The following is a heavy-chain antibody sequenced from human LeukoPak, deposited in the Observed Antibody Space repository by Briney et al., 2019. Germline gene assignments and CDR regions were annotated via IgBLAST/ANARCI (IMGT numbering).Heavy chain of an antibody. V-gene: IGHV1-8*01. Sequence: ASVKVSCKASGYTFTRYDINWVRQATGQGLEWMGWMNPNRDNTGYAQKFQGRVTMTRNTSISTAYMELSSLRSEDTAVYYCARGNKQGPTYIWGSYRYLFDYWGQGTLVTVSS. J-gene: IGHJ4*02. CDR3: ARGNKQGPTYIWGSYRYLFDY. CDR1: GYTFTRYD. CDR2: MNPNRDNT. D-gene: IGHD3-16*02.